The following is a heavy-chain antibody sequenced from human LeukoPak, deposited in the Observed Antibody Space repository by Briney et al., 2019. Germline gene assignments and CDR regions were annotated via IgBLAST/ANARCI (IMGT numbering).Heavy chain of an antibody. CDR1: GFTFSSFS. V-gene: IGHV3-48*01. CDR2: ITGSSSTI. CDR3: ASCSSTNCY. D-gene: IGHD2-2*01. Sequence: GGSLRLSCAASGFTFSSFSMNWVRQAPGKGLEWVSFITGSSSTIYYADSVKGRFTTSRDNAKNSLYLQMNSLRAEDTAVYYCASCSSTNCYWGQGTLVTVSS. J-gene: IGHJ4*02.